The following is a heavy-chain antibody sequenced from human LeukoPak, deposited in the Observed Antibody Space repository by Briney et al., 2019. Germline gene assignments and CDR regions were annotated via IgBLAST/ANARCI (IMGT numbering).Heavy chain of an antibody. Sequence: GRSLRLSCAASGFTFSSHGMHWVRQAPGKGLEWVALIWYDGSNKYNADSVKGRFTISRDSSKSTLYLQMNSLRAEDTAVYYCARDQGKGSGSYYGMDFWGQGSLVTVSS. CDR1: GFTFSSHG. CDR2: IWYDGSNK. D-gene: IGHD3-10*01. CDR3: ARDQGKGSGSYYGMDF. J-gene: IGHJ4*02. V-gene: IGHV3-33*01.